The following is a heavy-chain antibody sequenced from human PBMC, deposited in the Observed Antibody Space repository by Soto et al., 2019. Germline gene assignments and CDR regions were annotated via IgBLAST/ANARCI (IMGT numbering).Heavy chain of an antibody. D-gene: IGHD2-2*01. J-gene: IGHJ3*02. V-gene: IGHV3-7*01. Sequence: EVQLVESGGDLIQPGGSLRLSCAASGFTFSTYWMTWVRQAPGRGLEWVANIRKDASVIHYADSVEGRFTISRDNAKKSLYLQMSSLRAEDTAVYFCARDLSPAGGNLFYDAFDIWGQGTVVTVSS. CDR3: ARDLSPAGGNLFYDAFDI. CDR1: GFTFSTYW. CDR2: IRKDASVI.